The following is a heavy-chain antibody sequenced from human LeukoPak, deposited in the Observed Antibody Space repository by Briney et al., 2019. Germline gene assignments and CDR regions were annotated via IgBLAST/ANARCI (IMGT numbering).Heavy chain of an antibody. CDR2: ITNSGSDI. V-gene: IGHV3-11*01. CDR1: GFTFSDFH. Sequence: GGALRLSCVVSGFTFSDFHMSWLRQAPGKGLEWISYITNSGSDIEYADSVKGRFTISWDNAKKSLYLEMNTLKAEDTAIYYCACPYRSRFDYWGQGTLVTVSS. J-gene: IGHJ4*02. CDR3: ACPYRSRFDY. D-gene: IGHD6-13*01.